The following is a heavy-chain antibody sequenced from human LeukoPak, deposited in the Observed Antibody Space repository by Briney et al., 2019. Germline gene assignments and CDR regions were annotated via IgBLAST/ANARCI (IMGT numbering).Heavy chain of an antibody. J-gene: IGHJ4*02. D-gene: IGHD3-10*01. Sequence: GESLKISCKGSGYNFTTYWIGWVRQMPGKGLEWMGIINPGDSDTRYSPSFQGQVTISADKSISTAYLQWSSLKASDTAMYYCARRRYYGSGSYAPFDYWGQGTLVTVSS. CDR3: ARRRYYGSGSYAPFDY. V-gene: IGHV5-51*01. CDR1: GYNFTTYW. CDR2: INPGDSDT.